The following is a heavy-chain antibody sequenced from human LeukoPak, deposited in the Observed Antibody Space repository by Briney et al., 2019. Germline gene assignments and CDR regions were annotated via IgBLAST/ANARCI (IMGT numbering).Heavy chain of an antibody. D-gene: IGHD6-19*01. CDR3: ARILDSAWGELDY. Sequence: GGSLRLSCAASGFTFSSYGMHWVRQAPGKGLEWVAFIRYDGSNKYYADSVKGRFTISRDNSKNTLYLQMNSLRAEDTAVYYCARILDSAWGELDYWGQGTLVTVSS. CDR2: IRYDGSNK. CDR1: GFTFSSYG. V-gene: IGHV3-30*02. J-gene: IGHJ4*02.